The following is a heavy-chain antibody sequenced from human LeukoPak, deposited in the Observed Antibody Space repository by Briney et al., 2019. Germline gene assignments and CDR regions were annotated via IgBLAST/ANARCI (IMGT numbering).Heavy chain of an antibody. Sequence: GGSLRLSCAASGFTFSNYWMTWVRQAPGKGLEWVANIKEDGGEEYYVDSVMGRFTISRDNIKTSLYLQMSSLRVEDTAVYYCTTYYYDSSACKDWGQGTLVTVSS. D-gene: IGHD3-22*01. V-gene: IGHV3-7*05. J-gene: IGHJ4*02. CDR3: TTYYYDSSACKD. CDR1: GFTFSNYW. CDR2: IKEDGGEE.